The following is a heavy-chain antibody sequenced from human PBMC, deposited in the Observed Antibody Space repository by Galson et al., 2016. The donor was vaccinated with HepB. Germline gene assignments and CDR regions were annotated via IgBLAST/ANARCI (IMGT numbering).Heavy chain of an antibody. CDR1: RYTFTSYG. J-gene: IGHJ4*02. D-gene: IGHD3-3*02. Sequence: CKASRYTFTSYGMNWVRQAPGQGLEWMGWINTNTGNPAYAQGFTGRFVFSLDTSVSTAYLQISSLKAEDTAVYYCTTDHGISALLYWGQGTPVTVSS. CDR2: INTNTGNP. CDR3: TTDHGISALLY. V-gene: IGHV7-4-1*02.